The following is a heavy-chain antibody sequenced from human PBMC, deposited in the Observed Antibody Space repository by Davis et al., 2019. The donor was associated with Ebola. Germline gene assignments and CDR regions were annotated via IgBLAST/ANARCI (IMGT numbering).Heavy chain of an antibody. V-gene: IGHV4-39*01. D-gene: IGHD3-10*01. CDR2: IYYSGST. Sequence: MPSETLSLTCTVSGGSISSSSYYWGWIRQPPGKGLEWIGSIYYSGSTYYNPSLKSRVTVSVDTSKNQFSLKLSSVTAADTAVYYCARQRREYYFGSGTYEARAYYFDYWGQGTLVTVSS. J-gene: IGHJ4*02. CDR3: ARQRREYYFGSGTYEARAYYFDY. CDR1: GGSISSSSYY.